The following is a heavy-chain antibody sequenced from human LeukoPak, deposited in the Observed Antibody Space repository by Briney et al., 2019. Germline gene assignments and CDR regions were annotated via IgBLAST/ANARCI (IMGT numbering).Heavy chain of an antibody. CDR3: ARVKGDYCVDY. CDR1: GFTFSEYY. Sequence: PGGSLRLSCAASGFTFSEYYMSWMRQAPGKGLEWVSYISSRTTSHTKYADSVKGRFTISRDNAKNSLYLQTNSLRAEDTAVYYCARVKGDYCVDYWGQGTVVTVSS. CDR2: ISSRTTSHT. V-gene: IGHV3-11*06. D-gene: IGHD4-17*01. J-gene: IGHJ4*02.